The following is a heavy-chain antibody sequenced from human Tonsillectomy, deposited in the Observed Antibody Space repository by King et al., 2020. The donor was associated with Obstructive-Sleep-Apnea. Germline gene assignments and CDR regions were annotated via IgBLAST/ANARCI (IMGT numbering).Heavy chain of an antibody. CDR3: ARDGGQYPYYYDSSGYCDY. Sequence: VQLVESGGGVVQPGRSLRLSCAASGFTFSSYAMHWVRQAPGKGLEWVAVISYDGSNKYYADPVQGRFTISRDNSKNPLYLQMNSLRAEDTAGFYCARDGGQYPYYYDSSGYCDYWGQGTLVTVSS. D-gene: IGHD3-22*01. CDR2: ISYDGSNK. CDR1: GFTFSSYA. V-gene: IGHV3-30*04. J-gene: IGHJ4*02.